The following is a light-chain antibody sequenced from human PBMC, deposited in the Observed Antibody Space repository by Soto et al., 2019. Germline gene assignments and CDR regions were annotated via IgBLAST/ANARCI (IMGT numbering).Light chain of an antibody. CDR1: QSISSW. J-gene: IGKJ4*01. Sequence: DIQMTQSPSTLSASVGDRVTITCRASQSISSWLAWYQQKLGRAPRLLIYDASSLESGVPSRFSGSGYGTEFTLTISSLQPDDFAVYYCQQFNIWPHMLSFGGGTKLE. V-gene: IGKV1-5*01. CDR2: DAS. CDR3: QQFNIWPHMLS.